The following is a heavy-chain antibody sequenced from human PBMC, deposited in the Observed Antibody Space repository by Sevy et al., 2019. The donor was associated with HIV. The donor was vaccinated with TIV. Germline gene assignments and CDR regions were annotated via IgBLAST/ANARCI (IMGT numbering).Heavy chain of an antibody. J-gene: IGHJ4*02. CDR1: GGSISSGGYS. Sequence: SETLSLTCAVSGGSISSGGYSWSWIRQPPGKGLEWIGYIYHSGSTYYNPSLKSRVTMSVDRSKNQFSLKLSSVTAADTAVYYCARDSSGYSDYWGQGTLVTVSS. CDR3: ARDSSGYSDY. D-gene: IGHD3-22*01. CDR2: IYHSGST. V-gene: IGHV4-30-2*01.